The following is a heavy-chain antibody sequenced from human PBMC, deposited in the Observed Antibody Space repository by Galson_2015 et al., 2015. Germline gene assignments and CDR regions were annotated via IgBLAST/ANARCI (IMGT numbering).Heavy chain of an antibody. CDR2: IYYSGST. D-gene: IGHD3-3*01. CDR1: GGSVSSGRYY. J-gene: IGHJ4*02. CDR3: ARAIRPQDYLEWLLSELGHFDY. V-gene: IGHV4-61*01. Sequence: TLSLTCTVSGGSVSSGRYYWSWIRQPPGKGLEWIGYIYYSGSTNYNPSLKSRVTISVDTSKNQFSLKLSSVTAADTAVYYCARAIRPQDYLEWLLSELGHFDYWGQGTLVTVSS.